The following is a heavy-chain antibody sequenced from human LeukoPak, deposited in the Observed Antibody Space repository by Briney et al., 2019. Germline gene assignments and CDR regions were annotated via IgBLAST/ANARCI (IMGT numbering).Heavy chain of an antibody. CDR3: AKYHDSSGYYIDY. J-gene: IGHJ4*02. Sequence: RTGGSLRLSCAASGFTFSSYAMSWVRQAPGKGLEWVSAISGSGGSTYYADSVKGRFTISRDNSKNTLDVQMNSLRAEDTAVYYCAKYHDSSGYYIDYWGQGTLVTVSS. V-gene: IGHV3-23*01. CDR1: GFTFSSYA. CDR2: ISGSGGST. D-gene: IGHD3-22*01.